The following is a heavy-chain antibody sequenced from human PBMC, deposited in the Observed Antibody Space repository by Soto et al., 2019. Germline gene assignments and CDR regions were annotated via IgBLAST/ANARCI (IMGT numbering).Heavy chain of an antibody. CDR2: ISGSGGST. D-gene: IGHD5-18*01. V-gene: IGHV3-23*01. J-gene: IGHJ4*02. CDR3: AKRGGIQIGDY. CDR1: GFTFSSYA. Sequence: VQLLESGGGLVQPGGSLRLSCAASGFTFSSYAMSWVRQAPGKGLVWVSGISGSGGSTYYVDSVRGRFTISRDNSKDSLYLQMNSLRVEDTAVYDCAKRGGIQIGDYWGQGTLVTLSS.